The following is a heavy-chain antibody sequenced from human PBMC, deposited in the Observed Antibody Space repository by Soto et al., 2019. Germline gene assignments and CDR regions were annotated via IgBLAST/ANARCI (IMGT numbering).Heavy chain of an antibody. D-gene: IGHD3-22*01. J-gene: IGHJ6*02. Sequence: VQLVESGGGLVQPGGSLSLSCAASGSTFSIYWMTWVRQAPGKGLEWVANIKEDGSEKYYVDSVKGRFTISRDNAKNSLYLRMNSLRAEDTAVYYCARASHWSSGYYHYYYAMDVWGQGTTVTVSS. CDR3: ARASHWSSGYYHYYYAMDV. CDR2: IKEDGSEK. CDR1: GSTFSIYW. V-gene: IGHV3-7*01.